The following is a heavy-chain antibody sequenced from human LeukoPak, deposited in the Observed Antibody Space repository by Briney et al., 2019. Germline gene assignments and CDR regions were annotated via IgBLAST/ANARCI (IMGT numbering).Heavy chain of an antibody. D-gene: IGHD3-3*01. CDR1: GFTFSSYA. CDR3: ARGPQPKYYDFWSGYYPNYGMDV. CDR2: ISYDGSNK. V-gene: IGHV3-30-3*01. Sequence: GRSLRLSCAASGFTFSSYAMHWVRQAPGKGLEWVAVISYDGSNKYYADSVKGRFTISRDNSKNTLYLQMNSLRAEDTAVYYCARGPQPKYYDFWSGYYPNYGMDVWGQGTTVTVSS. J-gene: IGHJ6*02.